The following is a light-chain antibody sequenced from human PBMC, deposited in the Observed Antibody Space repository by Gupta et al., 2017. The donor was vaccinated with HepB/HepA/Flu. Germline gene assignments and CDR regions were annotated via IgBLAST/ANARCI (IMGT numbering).Light chain of an antibody. CDR3: QQYYCTPRT. J-gene: IGKJ1*01. V-gene: IGKV4-1*01. CDR2: WAS. CDR1: QSVLYSSNNKNY. Sequence: DIVMTQSPDSLAVSLGERATINCKSSQSVLYSSNNKNYLAWYQQKPGQPPKLLIYWASTRESGVPGRCSGSGSGTDFTLTISSLQAEDVAVYYCQQYYCTPRTFGQGTKVEIK.